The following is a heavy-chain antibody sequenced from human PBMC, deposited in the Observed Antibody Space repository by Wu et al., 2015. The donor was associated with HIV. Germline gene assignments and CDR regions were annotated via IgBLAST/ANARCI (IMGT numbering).Heavy chain of an antibody. CDR1: GYTFTSYG. CDR2: ISAYNGNT. D-gene: IGHD2-2*01. J-gene: IGHJ4*02. V-gene: IGHV1-18*01. CDR3: ARTRTLVVVPAAPLLPFDY. Sequence: QVQLVQSGAEVKKPGASVKVSCKASGYTFTSYGISWVRQAPGQGLEWMGWISAYNGNTNYAQKLQGRVTMTTDTSTSTAYMELRSLRSDDTAVYYCARTRTLVVVPAAPLLPFDYWGQGTLVTVSS.